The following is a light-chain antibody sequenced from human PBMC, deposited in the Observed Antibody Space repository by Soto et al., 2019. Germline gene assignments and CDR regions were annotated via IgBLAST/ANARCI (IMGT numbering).Light chain of an antibody. J-gene: IGKJ2*03. V-gene: IGKV3-20*01. CDR1: QSVSSSS. Sequence: EIVLTQSPGTLSLSPGERATLSCRASQSVSSSSLAWYQQKPGQAPRLLIYGSSSRATGIPDRFSGSGSGTDFTLTITTLEPEDFAVYYCQQYGSSYSFGQGTKLDIK. CDR2: GSS. CDR3: QQYGSSYS.